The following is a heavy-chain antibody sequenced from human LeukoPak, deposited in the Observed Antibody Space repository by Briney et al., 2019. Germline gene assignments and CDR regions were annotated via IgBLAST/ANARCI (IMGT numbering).Heavy chain of an antibody. CDR3: AKDSGGRLVAATDY. CDR1: GLTFSSYA. D-gene: IGHD2-15*01. J-gene: IGHJ4*02. Sequence: GRSLRLSCAASGLTFSSYAMHWVRQAPGKGLEWVAVISFDGSNKYYADSVKGRFTISRDNSKNTLYLQMNSLRAEDTAVYYCAKDSGGRLVAATDYWGQGTLVTVSS. V-gene: IGHV3-30-3*01. CDR2: ISFDGSNK.